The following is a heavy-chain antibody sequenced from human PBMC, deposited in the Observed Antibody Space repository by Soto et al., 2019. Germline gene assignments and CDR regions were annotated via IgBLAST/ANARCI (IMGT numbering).Heavy chain of an antibody. CDR2: IIPIFGTA. D-gene: IGHD3-3*01. Sequence: ASVKVSCKASGGTFSSYAISWVRQAPGQGLEWMGGIIPIFGTANYAQKFQGRVAITADESTSTAYMELSSLRSEDTAVYYCARHTIFGVVITHIYGMDVWGQGTTVTVS. V-gene: IGHV1-69*13. CDR3: ARHTIFGVVITHIYGMDV. J-gene: IGHJ6*02. CDR1: GGTFSSYA.